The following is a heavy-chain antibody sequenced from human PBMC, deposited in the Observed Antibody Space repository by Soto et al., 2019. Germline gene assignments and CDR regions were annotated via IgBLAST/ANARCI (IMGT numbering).Heavy chain of an antibody. CDR3: ARDAGAARPPFDS. J-gene: IGHJ4*02. CDR1: GHTLTGTY. V-gene: IGHV1-2*04. D-gene: IGHD2-15*01. Sequence: QVQLVQSGAEVKKPGASVKVSCRASGHTLTGTYMHWVRHATGQGLEWMGWIHPNSGGTNYAQKFQGWVTMTRATSINTAYMELSRLRSDDTAVYDCARDAGAARPPFDSWGQGPLVTVSS. CDR2: IHPNSGGT.